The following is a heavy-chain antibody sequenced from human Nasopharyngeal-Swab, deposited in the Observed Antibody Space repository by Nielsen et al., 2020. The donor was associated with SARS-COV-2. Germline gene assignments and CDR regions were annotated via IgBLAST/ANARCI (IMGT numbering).Heavy chain of an antibody. CDR3: TTDPRTPPNYYDSSGYYFRYYYYYYGMDV. V-gene: IGHV3-15*01. J-gene: IGHJ6*02. CDR1: GFTFSNAW. Sequence: GESLKISCAASGFTFSNAWMSWVRQAPGKGLEWVGRIKSKTDGGTTDYAAPVKGRFTISRDDSKNTLYLQMNSLKTEDTAVYYRTTDPRTPPNYYDSSGYYFRYYYYYYGMDVWGQGTTVTVSS. CDR2: IKSKTDGGTT. D-gene: IGHD3-22*01.